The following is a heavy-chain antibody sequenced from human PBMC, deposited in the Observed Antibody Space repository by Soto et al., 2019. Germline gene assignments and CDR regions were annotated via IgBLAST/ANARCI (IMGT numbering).Heavy chain of an antibody. CDR1: GDSVSSHY. CDR3: AREPLAHSYFDF. V-gene: IGHV4-4*07. J-gene: IGHJ4*02. CDR2: LYNDERT. Sequence: SETLSLTCTVSGDSVSSHYWSWIRQPAGKGLEWLGRLYNDERTNYNPSLKSRVTMSMDTSKNQFSLKLTSVTAADSAVYFCAREPLAHSYFDFWGQGTLVTSPQ.